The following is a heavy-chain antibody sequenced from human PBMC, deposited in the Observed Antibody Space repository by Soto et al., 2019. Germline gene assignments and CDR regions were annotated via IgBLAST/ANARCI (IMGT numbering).Heavy chain of an antibody. D-gene: IGHD3-10*01. CDR1: GFSVSRNY. CDR3: ARVPGRL. J-gene: IGHJ4*02. V-gene: IGHV3-53*02. Sequence: QLGETGGGLIQPGTSLTLSCAASGFSVSRNYMTWVRQAPGKGLEWVSFVYSGGATFYADSVKGRFILSRDDSQNTMYLQMNNLRAADTAVYYCARVPGRLWGRGTLVTVAS. CDR2: VYSGGAT.